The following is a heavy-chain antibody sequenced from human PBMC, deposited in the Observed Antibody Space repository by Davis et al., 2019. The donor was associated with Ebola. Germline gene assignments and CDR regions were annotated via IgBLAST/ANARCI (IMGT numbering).Heavy chain of an antibody. D-gene: IGHD4/OR15-4a*01. CDR3: TPDLKGTIYYSYYGMDV. V-gene: IGHV3-15*01. Sequence: GGSLRLSCAASGFTFSNAWMSWVRQAPGKGLEWVGLIKSKNDGGTTDYAAPVKGRFTIARDDSKNTLYLQMNSLKTEDTAVYYCTPDLKGTIYYSYYGMDVWGQGTTVTVSS. J-gene: IGHJ6*02. CDR1: GFTFSNAW. CDR2: IKSKNDGGTT.